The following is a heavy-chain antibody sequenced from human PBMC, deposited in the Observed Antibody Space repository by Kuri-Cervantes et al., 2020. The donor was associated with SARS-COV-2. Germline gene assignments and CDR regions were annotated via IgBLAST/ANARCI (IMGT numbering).Heavy chain of an antibody. CDR1: GYTFTSYG. Sequence: ASVKVSCKASGYTFTSYGISWVRQAPGQGLEWMGWISAYNGNTNYAQKLQGRVTMTRDTSTSTVYMELSSLRSEDTAVYYCATGPVVPAATNWFDPWGQGTLVTVSS. V-gene: IGHV1-18*01. CDR2: ISAYNGNT. D-gene: IGHD2-2*01. CDR3: ATGPVVPAATNWFDP. J-gene: IGHJ5*02.